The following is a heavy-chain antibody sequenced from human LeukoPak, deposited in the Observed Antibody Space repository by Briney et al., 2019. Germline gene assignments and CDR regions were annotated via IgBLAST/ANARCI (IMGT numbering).Heavy chain of an antibody. CDR3: ARDLRDYYHSSGYWFDP. CDR2: IYYSGRT. D-gene: IGHD3-22*01. Sequence: PSETLSLAWTLAAGSLSSYYWSWIRQLPGKGLGWVGYIYYSGRTNYNPSLKSRVTISVDTAKNQLSLKLSSVTAADTAGYYCARDLRDYYHSSGYWFDPWAQGPLVTVSS. CDR1: AGSLSSYY. V-gene: IGHV4-59*01. J-gene: IGHJ5*02.